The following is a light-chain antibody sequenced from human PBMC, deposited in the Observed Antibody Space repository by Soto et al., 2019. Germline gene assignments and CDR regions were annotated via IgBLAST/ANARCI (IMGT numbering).Light chain of an antibody. Sequence: DIQMTQSPSSLSASVGDRVTITCRASQNIHDSLNWYQQKPGRAPKLLLYRTSSVQSGVPSRFSGSGSGTDFTLAISSLQPEDFATYYCQQSYTTHLTFGQGTKVEI. J-gene: IGKJ1*01. V-gene: IGKV1-39*01. CDR3: QQSYTTHLT. CDR1: QNIHDS. CDR2: RTS.